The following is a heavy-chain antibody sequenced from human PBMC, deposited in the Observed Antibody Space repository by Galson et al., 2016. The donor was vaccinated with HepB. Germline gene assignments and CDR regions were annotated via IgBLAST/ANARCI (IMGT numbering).Heavy chain of an antibody. CDR3: AREKSRRGGNFDC. CDR2: ILYSGGT. J-gene: IGHJ4*02. Sequence: SETLSLTCTVSGDSISSSNYYWGWIRQPPGRGLEWIGTILYSGGTYYNWSLKSRATISIDTSKNLFSLKLTSVTAADTAVYYCAREKSRRGGNFDCWGQGTLVSVSS. CDR1: GDSISSSNYY. V-gene: IGHV4-39*07. D-gene: IGHD2-15*01.